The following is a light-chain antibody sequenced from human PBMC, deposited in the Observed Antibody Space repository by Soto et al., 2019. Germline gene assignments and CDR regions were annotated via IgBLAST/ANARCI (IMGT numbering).Light chain of an antibody. J-gene: IGKJ1*01. CDR2: GAS. V-gene: IGKV3-20*01. Sequence: EIVLTQSPGTLSLSPEERATHSCRASQSVSGSYLAWYQQKPGQAPRLLIYGASSRATGIPDRFSGSGSGTDFTLTISRLGPEDFAVYYCQQYGSSRTWTFGQGTKV. CDR3: QQYGSSRTWT. CDR1: QSVSGSY.